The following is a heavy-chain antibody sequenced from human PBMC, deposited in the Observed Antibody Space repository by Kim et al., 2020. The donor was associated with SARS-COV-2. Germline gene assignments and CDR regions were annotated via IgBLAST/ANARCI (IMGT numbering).Heavy chain of an antibody. D-gene: IGHD6-13*01. CDR3: LAAIDSRSFDY. V-gene: IGHV3-30*04. CDR1: GFTFSAHA. J-gene: IGHJ4*01. CDR2: IAYDGSHI. Sequence: GGSLRLSCAASGFTFSAHALHWVRQAPGKGLEWVALIAYDGSHISYPDSVKGRFIISRNNTKSTLYLQMNSLRPEDTAVYYCLAAIDSRSFDYWAMEHWS.